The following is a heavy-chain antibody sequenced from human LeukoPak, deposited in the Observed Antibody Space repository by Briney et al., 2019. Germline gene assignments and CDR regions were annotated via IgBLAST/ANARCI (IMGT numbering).Heavy chain of an antibody. Sequence: GGSLRLSCAPSGFTFSSYAMHWVRQAPGKGRGWVAVISYEGSNKYYAHSVKGRFTISRDNSKNTLYLQMNSLRAEDTAVSYCATDLLWFGDLFDSFDIWGQGTMVTVSS. CDR2: ISYEGSNK. CDR1: GFTFSSYA. CDR3: ATDLLWFGDLFDSFDI. J-gene: IGHJ3*02. V-gene: IGHV3-30*04. D-gene: IGHD3-10*01.